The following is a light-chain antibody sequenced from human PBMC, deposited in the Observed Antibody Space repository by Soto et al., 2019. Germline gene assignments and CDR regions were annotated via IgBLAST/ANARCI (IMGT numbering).Light chain of an antibody. CDR1: QSVSSGY. CDR2: GAS. V-gene: IGKV3-20*01. Sequence: EIVLTQSPGTLSLSPGDGATLSCRASQSVSSGYLAWYQQKPGQSPRLLIYGASRMATGIPDRFSGSGSGTDFTLSINRLEPEDLAVYWCQHYGNSPTFGRGPKVQIK. CDR3: QHYGNSPT. J-gene: IGKJ1*01.